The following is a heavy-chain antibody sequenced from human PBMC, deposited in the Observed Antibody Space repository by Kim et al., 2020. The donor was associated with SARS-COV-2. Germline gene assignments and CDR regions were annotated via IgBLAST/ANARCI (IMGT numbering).Heavy chain of an antibody. J-gene: IGHJ4*02. CDR2: IYSGGST. Sequence: GGSLRLSCAASGFTVSSNYMSWVRQAPGKGLEWVSVIYSGGSTYYADSVKGRFTISRDNSKNTLYLQMNSLRAEDTAVYYCARDPGFSGSYLDYWGQGTLVTVSS. D-gene: IGHD1-26*01. CDR3: ARDPGFSGSYLDY. V-gene: IGHV3-53*01. CDR1: GFTVSSNY.